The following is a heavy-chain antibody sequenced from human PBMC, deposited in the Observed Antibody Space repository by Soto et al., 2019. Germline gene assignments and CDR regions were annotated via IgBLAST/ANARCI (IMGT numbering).Heavy chain of an antibody. CDR3: ARALYCSGGSCSPLRGMDV. Sequence: PSETLSLTCAVSGYSISSGYYWGWIRQPPGKGLEWIGTIYHSGSTYYNPSLKSRVTISVDTSKNQFSLKLSSVTAADTALYYCARALYCSGGSCSPLRGMDVWGQGTTVTV. CDR2: IYHSGST. V-gene: IGHV4-38-2*01. J-gene: IGHJ6*02. CDR1: GYSISSGYY. D-gene: IGHD2-15*01.